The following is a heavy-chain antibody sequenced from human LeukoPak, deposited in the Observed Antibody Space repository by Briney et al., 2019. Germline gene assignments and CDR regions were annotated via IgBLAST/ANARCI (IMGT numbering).Heavy chain of an antibody. CDR1: GYSFTTYW. Sequence: GESLKISCKGSGYSFTTYWISWVRQMPGKGLEWMGRIDPSDSYTNYSPSFQGHVTISADKSISTAYLHWRSLKASDTAMYYCARTEGAAPFDNWGQGTLVTVSS. V-gene: IGHV5-10-1*01. CDR2: IDPSDSYT. D-gene: IGHD1-26*01. CDR3: ARTEGAAPFDN. J-gene: IGHJ4*02.